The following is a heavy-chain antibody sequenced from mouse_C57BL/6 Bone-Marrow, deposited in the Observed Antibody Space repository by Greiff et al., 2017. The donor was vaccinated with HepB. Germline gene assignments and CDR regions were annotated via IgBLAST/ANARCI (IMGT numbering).Heavy chain of an antibody. CDR1: GYAFSSYW. D-gene: IGHD1-1*01. V-gene: IGHV1-80*01. J-gene: IGHJ1*03. CDR2: IYPGDGDT. CDR3: ARVSRWYFDV. Sequence: QVHVKQSGAELVKPGASVKISCKASGYAFSSYWMNWVKQRPGKGLEWIGQIYPGDGDTNYNGKFKGKATLTADKSSSTAYMQLSSLTSEDSAVYFCARVSRWYFDVWGTGTTVTVSS.